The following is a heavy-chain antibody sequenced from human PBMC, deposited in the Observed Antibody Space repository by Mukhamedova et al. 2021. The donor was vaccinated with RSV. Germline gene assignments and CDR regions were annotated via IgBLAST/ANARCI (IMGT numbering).Heavy chain of an antibody. CDR3: AREYYEDREGY. CDR2: GGST. D-gene: IGHD3-22*01. Sequence: GGSTYYNPSLKSRVTISVDTSKNQFSLKLSSVTAADTAVYYCAREYYEDREGYWGQGTLVTVSS. V-gene: IGHV4-39*07. J-gene: IGHJ4*02.